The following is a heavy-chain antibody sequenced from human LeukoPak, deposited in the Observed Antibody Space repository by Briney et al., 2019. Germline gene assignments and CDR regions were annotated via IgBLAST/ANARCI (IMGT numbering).Heavy chain of an antibody. CDR2: IKSKTDGGTT. Sequence: PGGSLRLSCAASGFTFSNAWMSWLRQAPGKGLEWVGRIKSKTDGGTTDYAAPVKGRFTISRDDSKNTLYLQMNSLKTEDTAVYYCTIRTIIGSFDYWGQGTLVTVSS. D-gene: IGHD2-2*01. J-gene: IGHJ4*02. CDR1: GFTFSNAW. V-gene: IGHV3-15*01. CDR3: TIRTIIGSFDY.